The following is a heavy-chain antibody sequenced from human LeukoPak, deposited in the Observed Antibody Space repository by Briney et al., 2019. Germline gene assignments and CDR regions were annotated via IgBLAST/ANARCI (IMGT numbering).Heavy chain of an antibody. Sequence: ASVKVSCKASGYTFTGYYMHWVRQAPGQGLEWMGWINPNSGGTNYAQKFQGRVTMTRDTSISTAYMELSRLRSDDTAVYYCARDRAWSENFDYWGQGTLVTVSS. V-gene: IGHV1-2*02. CDR3: ARDRAWSENFDY. CDR2: INPNSGGT. CDR1: GYTFTGYY. J-gene: IGHJ4*02.